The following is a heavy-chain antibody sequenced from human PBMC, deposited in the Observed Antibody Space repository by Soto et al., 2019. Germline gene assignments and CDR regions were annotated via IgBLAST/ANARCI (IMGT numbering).Heavy chain of an antibody. CDR1: GFTFSSYW. J-gene: IGHJ6*02. CDR2: IKQDGSEK. Sequence: GGSLRLSCAASGFTFSSYWMSWVRQAPGKGLEWVANIKQDGSEKYYVDSVKGRFTISRDNAKNSLYLQMNSLRAEDTAVYYCAKDRPSGSRPYYYGMDVWGQGTTVTVSS. D-gene: IGHD1-26*01. V-gene: IGHV3-7*01. CDR3: AKDRPSGSRPYYYGMDV.